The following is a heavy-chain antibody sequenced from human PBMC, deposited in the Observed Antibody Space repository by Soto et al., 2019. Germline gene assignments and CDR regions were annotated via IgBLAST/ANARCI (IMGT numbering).Heavy chain of an antibody. J-gene: IGHJ4*02. CDR1: GFTFSSYA. CDR3: ANGGRITIFGANFDY. Sequence: GGSLRLSCAACGFTFSSYAMSWVRQAPGKGLEWVSAISGSGGSTYYADSVKGRFTISRDNSKNTLYLQMNSLRAEDTAVYYCANGGRITIFGANFDYWGQGTLVTVSS. D-gene: IGHD3-3*01. V-gene: IGHV3-23*01. CDR2: ISGSGGST.